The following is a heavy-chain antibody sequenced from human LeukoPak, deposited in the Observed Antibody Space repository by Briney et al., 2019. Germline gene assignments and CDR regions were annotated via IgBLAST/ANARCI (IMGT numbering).Heavy chain of an antibody. D-gene: IGHD3-16*02. CDR3: AREGGGSNRCLD. V-gene: IGHV4-4*07. CDR1: GGSISGYF. J-gene: IGHJ1*01. Sequence: SETLSLTCTVSGGSISGYFWSWIRQPAGKGLERIGRIYATGTTNYNPSLKSRVTMSVDTSKNQFSLNLTSVTAADTAVYYCAREGGGSNRCLDWGQGTLVTVSS. CDR2: IYATGTT.